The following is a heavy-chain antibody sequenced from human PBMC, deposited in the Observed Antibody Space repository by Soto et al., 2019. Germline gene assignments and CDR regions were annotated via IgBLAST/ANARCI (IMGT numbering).Heavy chain of an antibody. J-gene: IGHJ4*02. Sequence: SVKVSCKGSGNTFTYVYLHWVRQAPGQALEWMGWITPFNGNTKYAQKFQDRVTFTGDTSLNTAYMELSSLRSDDTAVYYCARAGVAAERAFDYWGQGTLVTVSS. D-gene: IGHD6-19*01. V-gene: IGHV1-45*02. CDR3: ARAGVAAERAFDY. CDR2: ITPFNGNT. CDR1: GNTFTYVY.